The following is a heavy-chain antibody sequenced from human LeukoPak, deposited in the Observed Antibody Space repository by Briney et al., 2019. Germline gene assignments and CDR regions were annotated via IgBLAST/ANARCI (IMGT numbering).Heavy chain of an antibody. D-gene: IGHD4-23*01. CDR3: ARVPVPPSPTTVVTPHYYYYMDV. Sequence: SVKVSCKASGGTFSSYVISWVRQAPGQGLERMGGIIPIFGTANYAQKFQGRVTITADKSTSTAYMELSSLRSEDTAVYYCARVPVPPSPTTVVTPHYYYYMDVWGKGTTVTVSS. V-gene: IGHV1-69*06. J-gene: IGHJ6*03. CDR1: GGTFSSYV. CDR2: IIPIFGTA.